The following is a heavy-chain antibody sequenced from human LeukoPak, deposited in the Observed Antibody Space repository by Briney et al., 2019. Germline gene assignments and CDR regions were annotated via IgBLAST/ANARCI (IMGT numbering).Heavy chain of an antibody. CDR1: GYSFTSYW. D-gene: IGHD5-12*01. CDR2: IYPGDSDT. CDR3: ARPSRRDIDDAFDI. Sequence: GESLKISCKGSGYSFTSYWIGWVRQIPGKGLEWMGFIYPGDSDTRYSPSFQGQVTISADKSISTAYLQWSSLKASDTAMYYCARPSRRDIDDAFDIWGQGTMVTVSS. V-gene: IGHV5-51*01. J-gene: IGHJ3*02.